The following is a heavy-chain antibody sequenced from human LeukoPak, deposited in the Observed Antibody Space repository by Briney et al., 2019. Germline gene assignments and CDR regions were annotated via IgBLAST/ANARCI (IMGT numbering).Heavy chain of an antibody. CDR1: GFTFSSYA. CDR2: ISGSGGST. J-gene: IGHJ4*02. V-gene: IGHV3-23*01. Sequence: GGSLRLSCAASGFTFSSYAMSWVRQAPGKGLEWVSAISGSGGSTYYADSVKGRFTISRDNSKNTLYLQMNSLRGEDTAVYYCAKVPHFDFWRGYYSYLDQWGQGTLVTVSS. CDR3: AKVPHFDFWRGYYSYLDQ. D-gene: IGHD3-3*01.